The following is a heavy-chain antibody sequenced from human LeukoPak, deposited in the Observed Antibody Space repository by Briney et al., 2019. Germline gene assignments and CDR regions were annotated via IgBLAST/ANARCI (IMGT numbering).Heavy chain of an antibody. V-gene: IGHV1-2*06. CDR2: INPNSGGT. CDR1: GYTFTGYY. J-gene: IGHJ5*02. D-gene: IGHD5-12*01. Sequence: ASVKVSCKASGYTFTGYYMHWVRQAPGQGLEWMGRINPNSGGTNYALKFQGRVTMTRDTSISTAYMELSRLRSDDTAVYYCARDAGNIYSGYDPNWFDPWGQGTLVTVSS. CDR3: ARDAGNIYSGYDPNWFDP.